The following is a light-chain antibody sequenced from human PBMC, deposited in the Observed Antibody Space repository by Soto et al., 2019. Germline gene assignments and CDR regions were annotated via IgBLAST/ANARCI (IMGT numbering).Light chain of an antibody. CDR3: SSYTGTNNFGV. J-gene: IGLJ1*01. CDR2: DVS. CDR1: TSNIGAGSD. Sequence: QSVLTQPPSVSGAPGQRVTISCTGTTSNIGAGSDIHWYQQVPGKAPKLLIYDVSQRPSGVPDRFSGSKSGNSASLTITGLQAEDEADYYCSSYTGTNNFGVFGPGTKVTVL. V-gene: IGLV1-40*01.